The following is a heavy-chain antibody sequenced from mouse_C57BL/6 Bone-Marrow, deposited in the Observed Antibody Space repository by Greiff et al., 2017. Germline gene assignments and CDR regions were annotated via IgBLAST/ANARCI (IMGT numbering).Heavy chain of an antibody. CDR3: ARMGGWLIRWYFDV. CDR1: GYTFTDYY. V-gene: IGHV1-76*01. D-gene: IGHD2-3*01. Sequence: QVQLKQSGAELVRPGASVKLSCKASGYTFTDYYINWVKQRPGQGLEWIARIYPGSGNTYYNEKFKGKATLTAEKSSSTAYMQLSSLTSEDSAVYCCARMGGWLIRWYFDVWGTGTTVTVSS. J-gene: IGHJ1*03. CDR2: IYPGSGNT.